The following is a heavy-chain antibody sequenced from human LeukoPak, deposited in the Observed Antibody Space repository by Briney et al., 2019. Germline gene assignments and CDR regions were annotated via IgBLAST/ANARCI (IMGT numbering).Heavy chain of an antibody. J-gene: IGHJ3*01. CDR3: ARGGQGDGYSADEAFDF. Sequence: SVKVSCKASGGTFSSYAISWVRQAPGQGLEWMGGIIPIFGTANYAQKFQGRVTITADESTSTAYMELSSLRSEDTAVYYCARGGQGDGYSADEAFDFWGQGTMVTVSS. V-gene: IGHV1-69*13. D-gene: IGHD5-24*01. CDR2: IIPIFGTA. CDR1: GGTFSSYA.